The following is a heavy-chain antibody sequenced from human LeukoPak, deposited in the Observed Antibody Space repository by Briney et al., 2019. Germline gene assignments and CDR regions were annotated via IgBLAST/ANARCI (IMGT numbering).Heavy chain of an antibody. D-gene: IGHD3-22*01. Sequence: SETLSLTCTVSGGSISSYYWSWIRQPPGKGLEWIGYIYYSGSNNYNPSLKSRVTISVDTSKNQFSLKLSSVTAADTAVYYCARHVTDSSGYYMDAFDIWGQGTMVTVSS. V-gene: IGHV4-59*08. J-gene: IGHJ3*02. CDR2: IYYSGSN. CDR1: GGSISSYY. CDR3: ARHVTDSSGYYMDAFDI.